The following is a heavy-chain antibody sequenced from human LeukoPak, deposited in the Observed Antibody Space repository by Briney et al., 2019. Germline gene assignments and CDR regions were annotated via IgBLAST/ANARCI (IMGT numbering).Heavy chain of an antibody. CDR3: ARTPAWTVTTSHLDY. V-gene: IGHV1-69*13. CDR2: IIPIFGTA. D-gene: IGHD4-17*01. CDR1: GGTFSSYA. J-gene: IGHJ4*02. Sequence: SVKVSCKASGGTFSSYAISWVRQAPGQGLEWMGGIIPIFGTANYAQKFQGRVTITADESTSTAYMELSSLRSEDTAVYYCARTPAWTVTTSHLDYWGQGTLVTVSS.